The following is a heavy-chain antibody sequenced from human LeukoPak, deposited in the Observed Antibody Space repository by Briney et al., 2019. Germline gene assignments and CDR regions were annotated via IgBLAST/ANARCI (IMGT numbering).Heavy chain of an antibody. V-gene: IGHV1-2*02. CDR2: INPNSGDT. Sequence: ASVKVSCKTSGYTFTGYYIHWVRQAPGQGLEWMGWINPNSGDTNYAQKFQGRVSMTGDTSISTAYMELSRLRSDDTAVYYCASLIAAAGQNAFDIWGQGTMVTVSS. D-gene: IGHD6-13*01. CDR3: ASLIAAAGQNAFDI. CDR1: GYTFTGYY. J-gene: IGHJ3*02.